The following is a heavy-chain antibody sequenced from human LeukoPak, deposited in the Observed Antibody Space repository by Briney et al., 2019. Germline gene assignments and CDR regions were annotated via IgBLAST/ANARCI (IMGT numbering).Heavy chain of an antibody. CDR2: ISGSGGST. V-gene: IGHV3-23*01. J-gene: IGHJ4*02. CDR3: AKDKIFGVAESLDY. CDR1: GCTFSSYA. D-gene: IGHD3-3*01. Sequence: PGGSLRLSCAASGCTFSSYAMSWVRQAPGKGLEWVSAISGSGGSTYYADSVKRRSTISSDNSKNTLHLQMNSLSAEDTAVYYCAKDKIFGVAESLDYWGQGTLVSVSS.